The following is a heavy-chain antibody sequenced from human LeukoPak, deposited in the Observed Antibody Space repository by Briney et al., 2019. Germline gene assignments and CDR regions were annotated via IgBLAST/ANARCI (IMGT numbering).Heavy chain of an antibody. CDR2: IYYSGST. D-gene: IGHD3-22*01. CDR1: GGSISSYY. CDR3: AGGNYYDSSGYYSPTSFDI. J-gene: IGHJ3*02. V-gene: IGHV4-59*01. Sequence: SETLSLTCTVSGGSISSYYWSWIRQPPGKGLEWIGYIYYSGSTNYNPSLKSRVTISVDTSKNQFSLKLSSVTAADTAVYYCAGGNYYDSSGYYSPTSFDIWGQRTMVTVSS.